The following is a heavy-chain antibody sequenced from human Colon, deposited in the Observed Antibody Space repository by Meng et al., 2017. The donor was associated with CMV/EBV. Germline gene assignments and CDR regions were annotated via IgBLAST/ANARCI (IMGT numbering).Heavy chain of an antibody. V-gene: IGHV4-39*07. Sequence: GSLRLSCTVSGGSMSSSSFYWGWIRQPPGKGLEWIGHIYYSGSTYYNPSLKGRVTISIDTSKNQFSLNLNSVTAADTAVYYCAREHSTFDFWGQGTLVTVSS. J-gene: IGHJ4*02. CDR1: GGSMSSSSFY. D-gene: IGHD6-13*01. CDR3: AREHSTFDF. CDR2: IYYSGST.